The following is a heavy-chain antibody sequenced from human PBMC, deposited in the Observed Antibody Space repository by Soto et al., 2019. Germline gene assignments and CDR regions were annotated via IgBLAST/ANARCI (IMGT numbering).Heavy chain of an antibody. J-gene: IGHJ6*02. D-gene: IGHD5-12*01. V-gene: IGHV3-30-3*01. CDR3: ARDGYSGYDQPQYDYYGMDV. CDR2: ISYDGSNK. CDR1: GFTFSSYA. Sequence: QVQLVESGGGVVQPGRSLRLSCAASGFTFSSYAMHWVRQAPGKGLEWVAVISYDGSNKYYADSVKGRFTISRDNSKNTLYMQMNSLRAEAKAVYYCARDGYSGYDQPQYDYYGMDVWGQGTTVTVSS.